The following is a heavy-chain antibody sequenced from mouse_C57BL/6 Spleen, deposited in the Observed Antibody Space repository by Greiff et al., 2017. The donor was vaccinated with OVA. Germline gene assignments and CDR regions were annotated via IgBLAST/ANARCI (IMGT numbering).Heavy chain of an antibody. Sequence: VQLQQSGPGLVAPSQSLSITCTVSGFSLTSYAISWVRQPPGKGLEWLGVIWTGGGTNYNSALKSRLSISKDNSKSQVFLKMNSLQTDDTARYYCARNQGSADGYYLDYWGQGTTLTVSS. J-gene: IGHJ2*01. V-gene: IGHV2-9-1*01. D-gene: IGHD2-3*01. CDR1: GFSLTSYA. CDR2: IWTGGGT. CDR3: ARNQGSADGYYLDY.